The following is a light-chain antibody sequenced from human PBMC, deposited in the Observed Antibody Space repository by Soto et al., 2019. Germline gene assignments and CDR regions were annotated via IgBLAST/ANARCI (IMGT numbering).Light chain of an antibody. CDR1: QTVNNY. CDR2: GAS. Sequence: EIVMTQSPDTLSVSPGETATLSCRASQTVNNYLAWYQQKSGQAPRLLIYGASTRATGVPARFSGSGSGTEFTLTISSLQPEDFATYYCQQSYSTPHTFGQGTKLEIK. J-gene: IGKJ2*01. V-gene: IGKV3-15*01. CDR3: QQSYSTPHT.